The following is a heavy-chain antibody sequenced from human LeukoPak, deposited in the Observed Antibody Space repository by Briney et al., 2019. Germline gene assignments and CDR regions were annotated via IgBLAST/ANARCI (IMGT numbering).Heavy chain of an antibody. Sequence: ASVKVSCKASGGTFSSYAISWVRQATGQGLEWMGWMNPNSGNTGYAQKFQGRVTITRNTSISTAYMELSSLRSEDTAVYYCARGPSIDYWGQGTLVTVSS. CDR1: GGTFSSYA. J-gene: IGHJ4*02. CDR3: ARGPSIDY. V-gene: IGHV1-8*03. CDR2: MNPNSGNT.